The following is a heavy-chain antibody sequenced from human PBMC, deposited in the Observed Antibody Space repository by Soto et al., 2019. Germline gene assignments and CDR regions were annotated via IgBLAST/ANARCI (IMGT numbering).Heavy chain of an antibody. J-gene: IGHJ5*02. V-gene: IGHV4-39*01. CDR3: ARLAGNHIVFNWFDP. CDR1: GGSISSSSYY. D-gene: IGHD5-12*01. CDR2: IYYSGST. Sequence: QLQLQESGPGLVKPSETLSLTCTVSGGSISSSSYYWGWIRQPPGKGLEWIGNIYYSGSTYYNPALKSRVTISVDTSKYQFSLNLSSVTAADTAVYYCARLAGNHIVFNWFDPWGQGTLVTVSS.